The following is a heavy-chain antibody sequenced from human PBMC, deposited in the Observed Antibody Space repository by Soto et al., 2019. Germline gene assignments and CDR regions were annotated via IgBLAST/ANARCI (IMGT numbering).Heavy chain of an antibody. Sequence: QVQLVESGGGLVKPGGSLRLSCAASGFTFSDYYMSWIRQAPGKGLEWVSYISSSSSYTNYADSVKGRFTIYRDNAKNSLYLQMNSLRAEDTAVYYCARQTDCWSGYKTNWYFDLWGRGTLVTVSS. CDR2: ISSSSSYT. D-gene: IGHD3-3*01. CDR3: ARQTDCWSGYKTNWYFDL. V-gene: IGHV3-11*06. CDR1: GFTFSDYY. J-gene: IGHJ2*01.